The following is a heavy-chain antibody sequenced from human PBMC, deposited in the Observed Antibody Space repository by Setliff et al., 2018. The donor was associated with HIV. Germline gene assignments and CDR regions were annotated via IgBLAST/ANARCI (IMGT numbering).Heavy chain of an antibody. V-gene: IGHV3-30*02. Sequence: PGGSLRLSCAASGFTFSNFGMHWVRQAPGKGLEWLTFIWYDGSHDYYADSVKGRFTISRDNSKNTLYLQMTSLRPEDAAIYYCASARIPTGGTSTSFDYWGQGTLVTVSS. D-gene: IGHD1-1*01. CDR1: GFTFSNFG. J-gene: IGHJ4*02. CDR3: ASARIPTGGTSTSFDY. CDR2: IWYDGSHD.